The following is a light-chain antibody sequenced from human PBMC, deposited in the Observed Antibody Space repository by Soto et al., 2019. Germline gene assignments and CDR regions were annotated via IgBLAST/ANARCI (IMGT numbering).Light chain of an antibody. CDR3: CSYAGSYV. CDR2: DVN. J-gene: IGLJ1*01. Sequence: QSALTQPRSVSGSPGQSVTISCTGTSSDVGAFNYVSWYRHHPGKAPQLLIYDVNKRPSGVPDRFSGSNSGNTASLTISGLQAEDEADYYCCSYAGSYVFGSGTKVTVL. V-gene: IGLV2-11*01. CDR1: SSDVGAFNY.